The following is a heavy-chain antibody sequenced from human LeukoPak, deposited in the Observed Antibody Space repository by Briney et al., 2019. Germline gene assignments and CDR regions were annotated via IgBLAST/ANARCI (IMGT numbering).Heavy chain of an antibody. CDR1: GGTFSSYA. CDR2: IIPIFGTA. D-gene: IGHD1-26*01. V-gene: IGHV1-69*13. CDR3: AIEPGTGAAFDI. Sequence: SVKVSCKASGGTFSSYAISWVRQAPGQGLEWMGGIIPIFGTANYAQKFQGRVTITADESTSTAYMELSSLRSEGTAVYYWAIEPGTGAAFDIWGQGTMVTVSS. J-gene: IGHJ3*02.